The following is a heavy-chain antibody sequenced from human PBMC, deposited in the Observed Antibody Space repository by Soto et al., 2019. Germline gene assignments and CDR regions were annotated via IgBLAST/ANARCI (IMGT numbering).Heavy chain of an antibody. CDR1: GGSISSSSYY. Sequence: SETLSLTSTVSGGSISSSSYYWGWIRQPPGKGLEWIGSIYYSGSTYYNPSLKSRVTISVDTSRNQFSLKLSSVTAADTAVYFCARQSASNSNWFDPWGQGTLVTVSS. V-gene: IGHV4-39*01. J-gene: IGHJ5*02. CDR2: IYYSGST. CDR3: ARQSASNSNWFDP. D-gene: IGHD1-1*01.